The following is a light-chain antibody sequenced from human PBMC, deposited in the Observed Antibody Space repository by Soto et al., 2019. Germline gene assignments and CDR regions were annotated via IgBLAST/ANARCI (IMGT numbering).Light chain of an antibody. J-gene: IGKJ1*01. Sequence: EIVMTQSPATLSVSPGERATLSFRASQSVSSKLAWYQQKPGQAPRLLIYDASTRATGIPARFSGSGSGTEFTLTISSLQSEDFAVYYCQQSNNWPWTFGQGTMV. CDR2: DAS. CDR1: QSVSSK. V-gene: IGKV3-15*01. CDR3: QQSNNWPWT.